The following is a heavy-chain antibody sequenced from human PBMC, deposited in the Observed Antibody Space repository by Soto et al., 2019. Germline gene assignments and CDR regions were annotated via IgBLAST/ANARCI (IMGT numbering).Heavy chain of an antibody. D-gene: IGHD1-26*01. CDR1: GYTFTSYA. CDR3: ARGLGLYYFDY. CDR2: INAGNGNT. Sequence: QVQLVQSGAEVKKPGASVKVSCKASGYTFTSYAMHWVRQAPGQRLEWMGWINAGNGNTKYSQKFQGRVTITRDTSASKAYMRLSSLRSEDTAVYYCARGLGLYYFDYWGRGTLGTVSS. V-gene: IGHV1-3*01. J-gene: IGHJ4*02.